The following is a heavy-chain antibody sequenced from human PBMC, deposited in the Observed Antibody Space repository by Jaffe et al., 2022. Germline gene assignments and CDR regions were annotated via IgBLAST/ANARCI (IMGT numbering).Heavy chain of an antibody. D-gene: IGHD3-3*01. CDR1: GFTFSSYS. V-gene: IGHV3-48*01. CDR2: ISSSSSTI. CDR3: ARSDFWSGYYKIDY. J-gene: IGHJ4*02. Sequence: EVQLVESGGGLVQPGGSLRLSCAASGFTFSSYSMNWVRQAPGKGLEWVSYISSSSSTIYYADSVKGRFTISRDNAKNSLYLQMNSLRAEDTAVYYCARSDFWSGYYKIDYWGQGTLVTVSS.